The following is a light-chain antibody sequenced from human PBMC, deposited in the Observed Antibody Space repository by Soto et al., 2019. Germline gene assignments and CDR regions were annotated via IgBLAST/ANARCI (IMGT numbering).Light chain of an antibody. J-gene: IGKJ1*01. CDR2: AAS. CDR1: QSISNH. CDR3: QQSYSSPPT. V-gene: IGKV1-39*01. Sequence: EIQMTQSPSSLSASVEDRVIITCRASQSISNHLNWYQQKPGKAPKLLIYAASSLQSGVPSRFSGSGSGTDFTLTISSLQPEDFASYYCQQSYSSPPTFGQGTMVDIK.